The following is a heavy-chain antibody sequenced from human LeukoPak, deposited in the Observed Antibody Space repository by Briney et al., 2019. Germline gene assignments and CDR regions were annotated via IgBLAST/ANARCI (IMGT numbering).Heavy chain of an antibody. V-gene: IGHV4-59*01. Sequence: SETLSLTCTVSGGSISSYYWSWIRQPPGKGLEWIGYIYYSGSTNYNPSLKSRVTISVDTSKNQFSLKLSSVTAADTAVYYCARDQQQLVDNWFDPWGQGTLVTVSS. J-gene: IGHJ5*02. CDR2: IYYSGST. D-gene: IGHD6-13*01. CDR3: ARDQQQLVDNWFDP. CDR1: GGSISSYY.